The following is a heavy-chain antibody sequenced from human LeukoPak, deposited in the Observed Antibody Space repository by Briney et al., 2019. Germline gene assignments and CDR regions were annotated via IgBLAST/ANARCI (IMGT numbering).Heavy chain of an antibody. CDR1: GFTFSSYA. J-gene: IGHJ4*02. Sequence: GRSLRLSCAASGFTFSSYAMHWVRLAPGKGLEWVAVISYDGSNKYYADSVKGRFTISRDNSKNTLYLQMNSLRAEDTAVYYCARDWGLRIPQSVWGQGTLVTVSS. V-gene: IGHV3-30-3*01. CDR2: ISYDGSNK. CDR3: ARDWGLRIPQSV. D-gene: IGHD3-16*01.